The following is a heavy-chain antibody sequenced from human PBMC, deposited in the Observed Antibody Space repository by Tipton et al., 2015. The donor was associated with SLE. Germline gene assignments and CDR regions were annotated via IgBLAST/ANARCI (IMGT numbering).Heavy chain of an antibody. Sequence: SLRLSCEASGFTFRSYGMHWVRQAPGKGLEWVGIVWSGGSITYYADSVKGRFTISRDNSQNRVYRQMDSLRAEDTAVYYCARDRDYGMDVWGQGTTVTVSS. CDR2: VWSGGSIT. J-gene: IGHJ6*02. CDR3: ARDRDYGMDV. CDR1: GFTFRSYG. D-gene: IGHD3-10*01. V-gene: IGHV3-33*01.